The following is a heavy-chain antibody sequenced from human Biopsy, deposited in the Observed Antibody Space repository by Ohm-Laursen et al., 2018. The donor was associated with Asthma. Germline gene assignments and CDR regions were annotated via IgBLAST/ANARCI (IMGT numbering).Heavy chain of an antibody. CDR3: ARHWSGDGWHDTYSWFDP. Sequence: SDTLSLTCDVSGGSISVSNWWSWVRQPPGRGLEWIGQIYHLGNANYNPSLKSRVTMSVDKSKNQFSLKLTSVTAADTAVYYCARHWSGDGWHDTYSWFDPWGQGSQVTVSS. CDR2: IYHLGNA. J-gene: IGHJ5*01. V-gene: IGHV4-4*02. D-gene: IGHD1-1*01. CDR1: GGSISVSNW.